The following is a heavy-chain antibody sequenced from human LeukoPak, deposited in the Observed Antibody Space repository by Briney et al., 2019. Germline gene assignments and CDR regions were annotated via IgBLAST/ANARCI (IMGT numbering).Heavy chain of an antibody. CDR1: GFTFENFV. Sequence: SGGSLRLSCAASGFTFENFVMGWVRQAPGKGLEWVAVLSYDGDSEYYADSVKGRFTISRDNSKNTLYLQMNSLRAEDTAVYYCAKSARNCSGGSCYRNWYFDLWGRGTLVTVSS. J-gene: IGHJ2*01. CDR3: AKSARNCSGGSCYRNWYFDL. V-gene: IGHV3-30-3*02. CDR2: LSYDGDSE. D-gene: IGHD2-15*01.